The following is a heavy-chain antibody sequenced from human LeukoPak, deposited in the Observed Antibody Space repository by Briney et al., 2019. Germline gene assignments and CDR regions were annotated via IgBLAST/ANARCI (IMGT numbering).Heavy chain of an antibody. D-gene: IGHD2-15*01. V-gene: IGHV3-7*01. CDR3: ARDNCSGGSCYYDY. J-gene: IGHJ4*02. CDR2: IKQDGSEK. CDR1: GFTFSSYW. Sequence: GGSLRLSCAASGFTFSSYWMCWVRQAPGKGLEWVANIKQDGSEKYYVDSAKGRFTISRDNAKNSLYLQMNSLRAEDTAVYYCARDNCSGGSCYYDYWGQGTLVTVSS.